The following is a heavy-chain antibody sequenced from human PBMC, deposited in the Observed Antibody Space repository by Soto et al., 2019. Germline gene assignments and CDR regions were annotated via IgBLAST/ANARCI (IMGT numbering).Heavy chain of an antibody. Sequence: EIQLVESGGGPVKPGRSLRLSCAGSGFIFGDYAVSWFRQNPGKGLECVGFIRSEAYGGTADYAESVKGRFTISRDDSESVAYLQMNSLKIDDTGVYYCARIPRNRRGYPFHCWGQGTLVTVSS. CDR3: ARIPRNRRGYPFHC. CDR2: IRSEAYGGTA. J-gene: IGHJ4*02. D-gene: IGHD5-12*01. V-gene: IGHV3-49*05. CDR1: GFIFGDYA.